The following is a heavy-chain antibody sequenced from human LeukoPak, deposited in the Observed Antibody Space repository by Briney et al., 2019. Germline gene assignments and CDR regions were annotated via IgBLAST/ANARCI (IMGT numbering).Heavy chain of an antibody. CDR1: GGTFSSNA. V-gene: IGHV1-69*13. Sequence: SVKVSCKASGGTFSSNAISWVRQAPGQGLEWMGGIIPIFGTANYAQKFQGRVTITADESTSTAYMELSSLRSEDTAVYYCASREQSIAAAGDDYWGQGTLVTVSS. J-gene: IGHJ4*02. D-gene: IGHD6-13*01. CDR2: IIPIFGTA. CDR3: ASREQSIAAAGDDY.